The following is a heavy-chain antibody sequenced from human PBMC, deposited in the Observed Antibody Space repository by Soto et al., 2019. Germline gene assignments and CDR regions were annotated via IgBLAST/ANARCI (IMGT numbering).Heavy chain of an antibody. CDR2: IKPDESEK. Sequence: VQLVESGGGLVQPGGSLRLSCTASGFTFSDSWMTWVRQAPGKGLEWVARIKPDESEKKYADSVKGRFSISRDNAKNSMYLQMDSLRGEDTGVYYCVRGGSNYASWGQGTLVTVSS. J-gene: IGHJ5*02. CDR1: GFTFSDSW. D-gene: IGHD4-4*01. V-gene: IGHV3-7*01. CDR3: VRGGSNYAS.